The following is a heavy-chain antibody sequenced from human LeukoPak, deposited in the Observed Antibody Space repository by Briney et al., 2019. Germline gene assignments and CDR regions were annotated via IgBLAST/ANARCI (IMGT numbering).Heavy chain of an antibody. Sequence: GGSLRLSCAASGFTFNSYAISWVRQAPGRGLEWVSAIGGTGDKTYYADSVKGRFTISRDNSKNTLYLQMNSLRAEDTAVYYCAKEGELELRGPVGGFDYWGQGTLVTVSS. D-gene: IGHD1-7*01. CDR2: IGGTGDKT. V-gene: IGHV3-23*01. CDR1: GFTFNSYA. J-gene: IGHJ4*02. CDR3: AKEGELELRGPVGGFDY.